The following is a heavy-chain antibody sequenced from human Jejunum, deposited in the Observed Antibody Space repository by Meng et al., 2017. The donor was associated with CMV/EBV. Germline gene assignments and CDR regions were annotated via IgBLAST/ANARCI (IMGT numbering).Heavy chain of an antibody. CDR1: LSSYT. V-gene: IGHV3-21*01. D-gene: IGHD3-22*01. CDR3: ARFGTMIVVEDVDYFDY. CDR2: ISSTSSSM. J-gene: IGHJ4*02. Sequence: LSSYTMNWVRQAPGKGLEWVSSISSTSSSMYYADSVKGRFTISRDNAKNSLYLQMNSLRAEDTAVYYCARFGTMIVVEDVDYFDYWGQGTVVTVSS.